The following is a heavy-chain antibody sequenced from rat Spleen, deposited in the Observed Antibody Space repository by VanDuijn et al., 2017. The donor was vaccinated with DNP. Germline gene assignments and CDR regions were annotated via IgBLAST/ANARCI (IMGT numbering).Heavy chain of an antibody. Sequence: QVQLQQSGAELAKPGSSVKISCKASGYSFINYYITWIRQTTGQGLEYIGYINTGSGGTNYNEKFKGKATLTVDKSSRTAFMQLSSLTPDDSAVYYCARVRIYNYDGYYAMDAWGQGTSVTVSS. D-gene: IGHD1-12*02. V-gene: IGHV1-43*01. CDR2: INTGSGGT. J-gene: IGHJ4*01. CDR1: GYSFINYY. CDR3: ARVRIYNYDGYYAMDA.